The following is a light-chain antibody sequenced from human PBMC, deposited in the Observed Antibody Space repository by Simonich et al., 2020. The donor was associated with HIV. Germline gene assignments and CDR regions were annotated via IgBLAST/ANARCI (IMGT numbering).Light chain of an antibody. CDR1: SSDVGGYNY. Sequence: QSALTQPASVSGSPGQSITISCTGTSSDVGGYNYVSWYQQYPGKAPKLMIYDVSKWPSGISNRCSGSKSGNTASLTISGLQAEDEADYYCSSYTSSRTWVFGGGTKLTVL. V-gene: IGLV2-14*03. CDR2: DVS. CDR3: SSYTSSRTWV. J-gene: IGLJ3*02.